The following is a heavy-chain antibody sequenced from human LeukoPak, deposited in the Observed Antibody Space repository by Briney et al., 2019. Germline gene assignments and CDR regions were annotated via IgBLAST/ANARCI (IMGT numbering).Heavy chain of an antibody. CDR3: AKDLDDFWSGLDAFDI. J-gene: IGHJ3*02. CDR1: GFTFSSYA. V-gene: IGHV3-23*01. D-gene: IGHD3-3*01. CDR2: ISGSGGST. Sequence: GGSLRLSCAASGFTFSSYAMSWVRQAPGKGLEWVSAISGSGGSTYYADSVKGRFTISRDNSKNTLYLQMNSLRAEDTAVYYCAKDLDDFWSGLDAFDIWGQGTMVTVSS.